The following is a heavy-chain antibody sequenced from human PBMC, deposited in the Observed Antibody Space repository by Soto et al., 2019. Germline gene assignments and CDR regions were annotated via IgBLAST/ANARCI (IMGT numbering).Heavy chain of an antibody. V-gene: IGHV4-34*01. D-gene: IGHD2-21*01. CDR3: ARVVVGPTNWFDP. CDR2: INHSGNT. Sequence: PSETLSLTCGVYSGSFNAYYWSWIRQPPGKGLEWIGEINHSGNTNYNSALKSRVTISVDTPKNQFSLNLTSVTAADTAVYYCARVVVGPTNWFDPWGQGTLVTVSS. J-gene: IGHJ5*02. CDR1: SGSFNAYY.